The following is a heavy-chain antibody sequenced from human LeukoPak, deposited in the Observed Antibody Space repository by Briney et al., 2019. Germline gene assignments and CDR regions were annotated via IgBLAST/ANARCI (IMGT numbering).Heavy chain of an antibody. CDR1: GGSFSGYY. CDR3: ARVPGWLQFHLYWYFDL. CDR2: INHSGST. D-gene: IGHD5-12*01. V-gene: IGHV4-34*01. Sequence: SETLSLTCAVYGGSFSGYYWSWIRQPPGNGLEWIGEINHSGSTSYNPSLKSRVTISVDTSKNQFSLKLSSVTAADTAVYYCARVPGWLQFHLYWYFDLWGRGTLVTVSS. J-gene: IGHJ2*01.